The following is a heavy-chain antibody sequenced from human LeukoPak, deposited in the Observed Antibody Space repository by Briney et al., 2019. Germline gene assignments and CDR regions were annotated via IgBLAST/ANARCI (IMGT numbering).Heavy chain of an antibody. CDR1: GGSFSGYY. CDR2: INQRGST. D-gene: IGHD3-3*01. Sequence: SETLSLTCAVYGGSFSGYYWSWIRQPPGKGLQWIGEINQRGSTNYNPSLKSRVTISVDTSKNQFSLKLSSVTAADTAVYFCARGGDFWRGVGWFDPWGQGTLVTVSS. V-gene: IGHV4-34*01. J-gene: IGHJ5*02. CDR3: ARGGDFWRGVGWFDP.